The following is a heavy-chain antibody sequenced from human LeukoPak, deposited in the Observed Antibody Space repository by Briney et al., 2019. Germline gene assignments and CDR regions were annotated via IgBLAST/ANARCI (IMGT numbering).Heavy chain of an antibody. CDR1: GYIFSSYS. D-gene: IGHD1-14*01. J-gene: IGHJ4*02. CDR3: ARGKPTPLNY. CDR2: ISSSSSYI. Sequence: GGSQRLLCTASGYIFSSYSMHWVPEARGGGVEWVSSISSSSSYIYYADSVKGRFTISRDNAKNSLYLQMNSLRAEDTAVYYCARGKPTPLNYWGQGTLVTVSS. V-gene: IGHV3-21*01.